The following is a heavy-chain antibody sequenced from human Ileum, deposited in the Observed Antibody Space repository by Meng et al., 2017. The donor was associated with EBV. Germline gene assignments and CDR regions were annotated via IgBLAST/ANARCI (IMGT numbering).Heavy chain of an antibody. CDR3: ARGGWSLDY. J-gene: IGHJ4*02. CDR1: GGSISSYY. D-gene: IGHD2-15*01. V-gene: IGHV4-59*08. CDR2: IYYSGST. Sequence: QVQVQGSGPGLVKPSETLSLTCTVSGGSISSYYWSWIRQPPGKGLEWIGYIYYSGSTNYNPSLKSRVTISVDTSKNQFSLNLSSVTAADTAVYYCARGGWSLDYWGQGTLVTVSS.